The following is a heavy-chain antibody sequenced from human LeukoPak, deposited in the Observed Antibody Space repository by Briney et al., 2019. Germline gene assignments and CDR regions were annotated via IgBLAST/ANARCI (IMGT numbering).Heavy chain of an antibody. CDR3: ARGTKDLVGITWYYYMDV. Sequence: GGSLRLSCAASGFTFSSYSMMWVRQAPGKGLEWVSYISSSSTTIHYADSVKGRFTISRDNAKNSVYLQMNSLRAEDTAVYYCARGTKDLVGITWYYYMDVWGKGTTVTVSS. J-gene: IGHJ6*03. D-gene: IGHD2-2*01. V-gene: IGHV3-48*01. CDR2: ISSSSTTI. CDR1: GFTFSSYS.